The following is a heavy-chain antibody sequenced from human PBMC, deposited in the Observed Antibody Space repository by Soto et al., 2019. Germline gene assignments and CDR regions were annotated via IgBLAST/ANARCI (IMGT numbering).Heavy chain of an antibody. Sequence: PSETLSLTCTVSGGSISSGGYYWSWIRQHPGKGLEWIGYIYYSGSTYYNPSLKSRVTISVDTSKNQFSLKLSSVTAADTAVYYCARGTNYYDSSGYYQSWFDPWGQGTLVTVSS. D-gene: IGHD3-22*01. CDR3: ARGTNYYDSSGYYQSWFDP. V-gene: IGHV4-31*03. CDR1: GGSISSGGYY. CDR2: IYYSGST. J-gene: IGHJ5*02.